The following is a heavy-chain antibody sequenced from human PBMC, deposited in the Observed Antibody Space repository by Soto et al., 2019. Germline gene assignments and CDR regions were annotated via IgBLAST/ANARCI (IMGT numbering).Heavy chain of an antibody. V-gene: IGHV1-3*01. J-gene: IGHJ3*02. D-gene: IGHD6-13*01. CDR1: GYTFTSYA. CDR3: ARAHTDSSRWPERGAFDI. CDR2: INAGNGNT. Sequence: QVQLVQSGAEVKKPGASVKVSCKASGYTFTSYAMHWVRQAPGQRLEWMGWINAGNGNTKYSQKFQGRVTITRDTSASTAYMELSSLRSEDTAGYYCARAHTDSSRWPERGAFDIWGQGTMVTVSS.